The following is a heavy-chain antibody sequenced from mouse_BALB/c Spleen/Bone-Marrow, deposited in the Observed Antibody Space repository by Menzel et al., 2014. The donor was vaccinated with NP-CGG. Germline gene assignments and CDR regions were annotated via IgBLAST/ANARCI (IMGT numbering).Heavy chain of an antibody. D-gene: IGHD2-14*01. V-gene: IGHV1-69*01. CDR2: IDTSDSYT. J-gene: IGHJ3*01. CDR1: GHTFTDYW. CDR3: ARSDYRYDPLAY. Sequence: VQLQQSGAELVMPGASVKMSCKASGHTFTDYWMHWVKQRPGQGLEWIGAIDTSDSYTSCDQKFKGKATLTVDESSNTAYMQLSSLTSEDSAVYYCARSDYRYDPLAYWGQGTLVTVSA.